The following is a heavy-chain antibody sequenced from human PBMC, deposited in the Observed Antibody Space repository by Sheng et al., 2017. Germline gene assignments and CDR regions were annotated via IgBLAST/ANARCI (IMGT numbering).Heavy chain of an antibody. CDR2: ISYDGSNK. J-gene: IGHJ3*02. Sequence: QVQLVESGGGVVQPGRSLRLSCAASGFTFSSYAMHWVRQAPGKGLEWVAVISYDGSNKYYADSVKGRFTISRDNSKNTLYLQMNSLRAEDTAVYYCASSFDAFDIWGQG. V-gene: IGHV3-30*01. CDR1: GFTFSSYA. CDR3: ASSFDAFDI.